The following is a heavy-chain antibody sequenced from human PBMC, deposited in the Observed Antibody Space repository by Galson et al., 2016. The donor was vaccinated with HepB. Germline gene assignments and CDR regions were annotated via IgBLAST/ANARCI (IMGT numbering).Heavy chain of an antibody. Sequence: AASGFTFSSYGMHWVRQAPGKGLEWVAVIWYDGSNKYYADSVKGRFTISRDNSKNTLYLQMNSLRAEDTAVYYCARDSGYHSFDYWGQGTLVTVSS. CDR1: GFTFSSYG. CDR3: ARDSGYHSFDY. V-gene: IGHV3-33*01. J-gene: IGHJ4*02. D-gene: IGHD3-22*01. CDR2: IWYDGSNK.